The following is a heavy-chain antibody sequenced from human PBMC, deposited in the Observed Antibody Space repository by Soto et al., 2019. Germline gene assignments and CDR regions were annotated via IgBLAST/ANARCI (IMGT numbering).Heavy chain of an antibody. CDR2: IYPGDSDT. CDR1: GYSFTCYW. V-gene: IGHV5-51*01. Sequence: GESLKISCKGSGYSFTCYWVGWVRQMPGKGLEWMGIIYPGDSDTRYSPSFQGQVTISADKSISTAYLQWSSLKASDTAMYYCARHLAAAGMSNWFDHFDYWGQGTQVTVSS. J-gene: IGHJ4*02. D-gene: IGHD6-13*01. CDR3: ARHLAAAGMSNWFDHFDY.